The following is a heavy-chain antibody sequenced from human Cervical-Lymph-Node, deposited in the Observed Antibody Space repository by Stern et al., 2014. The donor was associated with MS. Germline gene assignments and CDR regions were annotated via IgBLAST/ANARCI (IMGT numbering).Heavy chain of an antibody. J-gene: IGHJ4*02. CDR1: GFSFSLYA. V-gene: IGHV3-33*01. D-gene: IGHD6-13*01. CDR3: ASAYSSSHYYFDY. CDR2: IWYDGSNP. Sequence: DQLVESGGGVVQPGRSLRLSCAASGFSFSLYAMHWVRQAPGKGLEWVALIWYDGSNPYYADSVTGRFTISRDNFKNTLYLQMNSLRAEDTAVYYCASAYSSSHYYFDYWGQGTLVTVSS.